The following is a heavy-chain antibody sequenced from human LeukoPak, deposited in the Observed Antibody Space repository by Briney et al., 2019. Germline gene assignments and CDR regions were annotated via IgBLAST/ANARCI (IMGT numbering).Heavy chain of an antibody. CDR2: IYNSGSP. Sequence: SQTLSLTCTVSGGSISSGGYYWNWIRQHPGKGLEWIGYIYNSGSPYYNPSLKSRVTISVDTSTNQFSLKLSSVTAADTAVYYCARDRELEFDYWGQGTLVTVSS. CDR1: GGSISSGGYY. V-gene: IGHV4-31*02. CDR3: ARDRELEFDY. J-gene: IGHJ4*02. D-gene: IGHD1-26*01.